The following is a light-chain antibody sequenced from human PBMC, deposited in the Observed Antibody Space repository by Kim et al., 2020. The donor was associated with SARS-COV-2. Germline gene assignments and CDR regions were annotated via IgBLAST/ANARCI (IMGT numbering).Light chain of an antibody. CDR1: HSIGTR. CDR3: QQSYSTPWLT. CDR2: AAS. V-gene: IGKV1-39*01. J-gene: IGKJ4*01. Sequence: IQMTQSPSSLAASVGDRVTIACRASHSIGTRLNWYQQRPGKAPKLLIYAASSLQSGVPSRFSGTGSGTDFTLTISSLQPEDFATYYCQQSYSTPWLTFGGGTKLEI.